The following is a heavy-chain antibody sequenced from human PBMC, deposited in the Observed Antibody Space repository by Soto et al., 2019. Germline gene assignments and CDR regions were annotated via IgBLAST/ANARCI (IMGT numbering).Heavy chain of an antibody. Sequence: QITLKESGPTLVKPTQTLTLTCTFSGFSLTTRGVGVGWIRQPPGKALECLALIYCDDDKRYSPSLQSRLSITQDTSKNQVVLTMTNVDPVDTATYYCAHIPNYYQYDWFDPWGQGTLVSVSS. J-gene: IGHJ5*02. V-gene: IGHV2-5*02. CDR1: GFSLTTRGVG. CDR3: AHIPNYYQYDWFDP. CDR2: IYCDDDK. D-gene: IGHD3-16*01.